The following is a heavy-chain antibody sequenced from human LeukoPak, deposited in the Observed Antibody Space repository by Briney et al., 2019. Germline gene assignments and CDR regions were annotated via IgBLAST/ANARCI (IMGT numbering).Heavy chain of an antibody. J-gene: IGHJ3*02. V-gene: IGHV1-18*04. CDR3: AIGYSYGYGNAFDI. D-gene: IGHD5-18*01. CDR2: ISAYNGNT. Sequence: ASVKVSCKASGYTFTGYYLHWVRQAPGQGLEWMGWISAYNGNTNYAQKLQGRVTMTTDTSTSTAYMELRSLRSDDTAVYYCAIGYSYGYGNAFDIWGQRTMVTVSS. CDR1: GYTFTGYY.